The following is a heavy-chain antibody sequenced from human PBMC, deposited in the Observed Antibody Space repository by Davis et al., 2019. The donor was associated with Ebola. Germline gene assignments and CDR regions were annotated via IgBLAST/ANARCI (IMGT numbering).Heavy chain of an antibody. D-gene: IGHD1-26*01. Sequence: SETLSLTCSVSGGSMTSDTYFWGWIRQPPGKGLAWIGGLGTVFSSGSTLYNPSLRGRVTISADMSKKQFSLRLDSVTAADTAVYFCARHVVGKVAGGSIDSWGRGILVTVSS. CDR3: ARHVVGKVAGGSIDS. V-gene: IGHV4-39*01. CDR1: GGSMTSDTYF. J-gene: IGHJ5*01. CDR2: LGTVFSSGST.